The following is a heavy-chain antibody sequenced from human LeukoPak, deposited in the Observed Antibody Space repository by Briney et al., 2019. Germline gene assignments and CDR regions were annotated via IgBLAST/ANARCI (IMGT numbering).Heavy chain of an antibody. V-gene: IGHV3-21*01. CDR2: ISSGSSAI. Sequence: GGSLRLSCAASGFTFSSYNMNWVRQAPGKGLEWVSIISSGSSAIFSADALKGRFTISRDDAKNLLYLDMNSLGAEDTAVYYCARGHTAVTRHFGFWGQGTLVTVSS. CDR3: ARGHTAVTRHFGF. CDR1: GFTFSSYN. D-gene: IGHD4-17*01. J-gene: IGHJ4*02.